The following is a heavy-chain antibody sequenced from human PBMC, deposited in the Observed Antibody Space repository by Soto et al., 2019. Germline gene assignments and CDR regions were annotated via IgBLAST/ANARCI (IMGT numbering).Heavy chain of an antibody. CDR3: AKGPSGSYPYYFDY. CDR1: EFTFTNYG. J-gene: IGHJ4*02. D-gene: IGHD1-26*01. CDR2: IWSDGNNK. Sequence: GESLKISCAASEFTFTNYGMHWVRQAPGKGLEWVAVIWSDGNNKYYADSVKGRFTISRDNSKNTLYLQMNSLRAEDTAVYYCAKGPSGSYPYYFDYWGQGTLVTVSS. V-gene: IGHV3-33*06.